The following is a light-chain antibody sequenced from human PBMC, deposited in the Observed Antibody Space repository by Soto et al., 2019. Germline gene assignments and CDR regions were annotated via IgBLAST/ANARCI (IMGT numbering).Light chain of an antibody. CDR3: QQYGSSPIT. CDR2: VAP. V-gene: IGKV3-20*01. J-gene: IGKJ5*01. CDR1: QSVSSSY. Sequence: EIVLTQSPGTLSLSPGERATLSCRASQSVSSSYLAWYQQKPGQAPRLLIYVAPSRATGIPDRFSGSGSGTDFTLTISILEPEDFAVYYCQQYGSSPITFGQGTRLEIK.